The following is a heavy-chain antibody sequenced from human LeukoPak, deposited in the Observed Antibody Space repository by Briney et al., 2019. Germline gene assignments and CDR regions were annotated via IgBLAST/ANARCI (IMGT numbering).Heavy chain of an antibody. V-gene: IGHV4-59*01. CDR3: ARVVSRYFYFDY. CDR2: IYYSGST. J-gene: IGHJ4*02. D-gene: IGHD2-8*01. CDR1: GGSLSSYY. Sequence: SETLSLTCTVSGGSLSSYYWSWIRQPPWKGLEWIGYIYYSGSTNYNPSLKSRVTISVDTSKNQFSLKLSSVTAADTAVYYCARVVSRYFYFDYWGQGTLVTVSS.